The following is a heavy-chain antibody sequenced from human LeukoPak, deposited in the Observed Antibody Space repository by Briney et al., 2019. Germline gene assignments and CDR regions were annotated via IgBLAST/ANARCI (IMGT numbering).Heavy chain of an antibody. CDR2: ISGSGGST. Sequence: GGSLRLSCAASGFTFSSYAMSWVRQAPGKGLEWVSAISGSGGSTYYADSVKGRFTISRDNSKNTLYLQMNSLRAEDTAMYYCARAFWFGDGWFDPWGQGTLVTVSS. CDR1: GFTFSSYA. J-gene: IGHJ5*02. V-gene: IGHV3-23*01. CDR3: ARAFWFGDGWFDP. D-gene: IGHD3-10*01.